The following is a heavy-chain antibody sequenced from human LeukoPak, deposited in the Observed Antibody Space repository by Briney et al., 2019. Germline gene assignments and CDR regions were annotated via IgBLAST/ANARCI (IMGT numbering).Heavy chain of an antibody. CDR2: IYYTGST. J-gene: IGHJ4*02. V-gene: IGHV4-59*01. CDR1: GCPITSYH. CDR3: ARGARIPGE. D-gene: IGHD5-18*01. Sequence: SETLSLTCTAFGCPITSYHMSWIRQPPGKGLEWIGNIYYTGSTNGNPSLKSRVTISVDTSKNQFSLKLSSVTAADTAVYYCARGARIPGEWGQGTLVTVSS.